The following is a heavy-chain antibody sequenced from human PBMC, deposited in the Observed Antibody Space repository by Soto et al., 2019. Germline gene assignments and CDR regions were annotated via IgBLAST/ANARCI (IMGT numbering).Heavy chain of an antibody. CDR2: ISGSGSTT. CDR1: GFIFSNYA. CDR3: VREASSTGLHLDH. D-gene: IGHD6-6*01. V-gene: IGHV3-23*01. J-gene: IGHJ4*02. Sequence: EVQLLESGGHLVQPGGSLRLSCAASGFIFSNYAMSWVRQAPGKGLEWVSFISGSGSTTYYTDSVKGRFTISRGNSKNILYVQMNSLRAEDAAVYYCVREASSTGLHLDHWGRGTLVTVS.